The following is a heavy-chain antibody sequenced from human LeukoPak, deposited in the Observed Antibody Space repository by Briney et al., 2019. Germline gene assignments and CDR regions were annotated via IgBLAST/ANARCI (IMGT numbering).Heavy chain of an antibody. Sequence: PGGSLRLSCAPTGFSFRSYWMNWVRQAPGKGLEWLAIIKQDGSEKHYKGSVEGRFTISRDNAKNSLHLQMNSLRAEDTAVYYCAGGSGYLITSWGQGTLVTVSS. CDR3: AGGSGYLITS. CDR2: IKQDGSEK. J-gene: IGHJ5*02. V-gene: IGHV3-7*01. D-gene: IGHD3-9*01. CDR1: GFSFRSYW.